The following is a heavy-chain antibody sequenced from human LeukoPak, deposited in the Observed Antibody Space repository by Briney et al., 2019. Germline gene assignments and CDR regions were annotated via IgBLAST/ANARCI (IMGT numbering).Heavy chain of an antibody. V-gene: IGHV3-23*01. CDR2: MSSSGESP. CDR3: AKKRRDGYNPFDY. D-gene: IGHD5-24*01. CDR1: GFTFSRYA. J-gene: IGHJ4*02. Sequence: GGSLRLSCAASGFTFSRYAMSWVRQAPGKGLEWVCGMSSSGESPYYADSVKGRFTISRDNSKNTLYLEINSLRAEDTAVYYCAKKRRDGYNPFDYLGQGTLVIVSS.